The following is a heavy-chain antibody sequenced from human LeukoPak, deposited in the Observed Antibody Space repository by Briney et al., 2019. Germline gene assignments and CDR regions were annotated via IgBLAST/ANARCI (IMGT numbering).Heavy chain of an antibody. CDR3: ARGSSGSYSAHYYGMDV. CDR2: INPSGGST. V-gene: IGHV1-46*01. CDR1: GYTFTSYY. Sequence: ASVKVSCKASGYTFTSYYMHWVRQAPGQGLEWMGIINPSGGSTSYAQKFQGRATMTRDTSTSTVYMELSSLRSEDTAVYYCARGSSGSYSAHYYGMDVWGQGTTVTVSS. J-gene: IGHJ6*02. D-gene: IGHD1-26*01.